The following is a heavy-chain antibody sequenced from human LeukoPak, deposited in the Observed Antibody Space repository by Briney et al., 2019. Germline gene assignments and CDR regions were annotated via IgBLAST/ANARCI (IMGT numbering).Heavy chain of an antibody. CDR1: GFSFGSSW. V-gene: IGHV3-21*01. Sequence: GGSLRLSCAASGFSFGSSWMDWVRQAPGKGLEWVSSISSSSSYIYYADSVKGRFTISRDNAKNSLYLQMNSLRAEDTAVYYCARDHMIASWYYYGSGTVDYWGQGTLVTVSS. CDR3: ARDHMIASWYYYGSGTVDY. D-gene: IGHD3-10*01. J-gene: IGHJ4*02. CDR2: ISSSSSYI.